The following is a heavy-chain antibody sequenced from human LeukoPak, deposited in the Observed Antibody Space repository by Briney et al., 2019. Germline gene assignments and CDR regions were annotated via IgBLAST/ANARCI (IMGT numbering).Heavy chain of an antibody. CDR2: ISTSNRYI. D-gene: IGHD4-11*01. Sequence: TGGSLRLSCAASGFTFSPYSMNWVRQAPGKGLEWVSSISTSNRYIDYADSVKGRFTISRDNANNSLHLQMNSLTAEDTAIYYCARASLAVNDAFDIWGQGTMVTAPS. CDR1: GFTFSPYS. CDR3: ARASLAVNDAFDI. J-gene: IGHJ3*02. V-gene: IGHV3-21*01.